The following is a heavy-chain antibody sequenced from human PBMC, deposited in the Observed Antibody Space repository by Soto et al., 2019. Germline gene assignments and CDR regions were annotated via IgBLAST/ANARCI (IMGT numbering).Heavy chain of an antibody. CDR2: VYYSGST. J-gene: IGHJ6*02. Sequence: SETLSLTCTVSGGSISNYYWSWIRQPPGKGLEWIGYVYYSGSTTYNPSLKSRVTISVDTSKNQFSLKLNSVTAADTAVYYCARDRGYSYGYMAYYYAMDVWGQGTTVTVSS. CDR3: ARDRGYSYGYMAYYYAMDV. D-gene: IGHD5-18*01. V-gene: IGHV4-59*01. CDR1: GGSISNYY.